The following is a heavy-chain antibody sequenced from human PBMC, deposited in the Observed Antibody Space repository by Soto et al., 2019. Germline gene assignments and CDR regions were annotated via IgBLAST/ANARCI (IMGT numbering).Heavy chain of an antibody. CDR1: GFTFSSYA. CDR3: ARDPGILVVVVAALLDY. V-gene: IGHV3-30-3*01. Sequence: QVQLVESGGGVVQPGRSLRLSCAASGFTFSSYAMHWVRQAPGKGLEWVAVISYDGSNKYYADSVKGRFTISRDNSKNTLYLQMNSLRAEDTAVYYCARDPGILVVVVAALLDYWGQGTLVTVSS. CDR2: ISYDGSNK. D-gene: IGHD2-15*01. J-gene: IGHJ4*02.